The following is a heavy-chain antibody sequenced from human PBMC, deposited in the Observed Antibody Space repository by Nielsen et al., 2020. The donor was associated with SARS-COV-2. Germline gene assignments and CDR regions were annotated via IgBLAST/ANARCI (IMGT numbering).Heavy chain of an antibody. D-gene: IGHD4-11*01. J-gene: IGHJ4*02. V-gene: IGHV3-11*04. CDR3: ARETIDYSSSFVDY. CDR1: GTTFSDYY. Sequence: SGTTFSDYYMSWIRQAPGKGLEWVSYISSSGSIINFADSVKGRFTISRDNSKDTLYLQMDSLRPEDTAVYFCARETIDYSSSFVDYWGQGTLVTVSP. CDR2: ISSSGSII.